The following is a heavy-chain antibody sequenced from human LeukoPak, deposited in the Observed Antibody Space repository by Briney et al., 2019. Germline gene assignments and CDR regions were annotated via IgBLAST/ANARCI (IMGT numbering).Heavy chain of an antibody. Sequence: PSETLSLTCTVSGGSVNSGGYYWSWIRQHPGKGLECIGDIYDSGSTYYNPSLKSRITISVDTSKNQFSLKLSSVTAADTAVYYCARRVVIIRGAGYNWFDPWGQGTLVTVSS. J-gene: IGHJ5*02. V-gene: IGHV4-30-4*01. CDR2: IYDSGST. D-gene: IGHD3-3*01. CDR1: GGSVNSGGYY. CDR3: ARRVVIIRGAGYNWFDP.